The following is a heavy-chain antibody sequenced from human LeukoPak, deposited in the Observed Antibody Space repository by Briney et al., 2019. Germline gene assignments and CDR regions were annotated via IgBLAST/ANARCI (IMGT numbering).Heavy chain of an antibody. V-gene: IGHV4-59*01. CDR3: ARGVYIAAAQHGY. D-gene: IGHD6-13*01. J-gene: IGHJ4*02. CDR1: GGSISSYY. Sequence: SETLSLTCTVSGGSISSYYWSWIRQPPGKGLEWIGYIYYSGSTNYNPSLKSRVTISVDTSKNQFSLKLSSMTAADTAVYYCARGVYIAAAQHGYWGQGTLVTVSS. CDR2: IYYSGST.